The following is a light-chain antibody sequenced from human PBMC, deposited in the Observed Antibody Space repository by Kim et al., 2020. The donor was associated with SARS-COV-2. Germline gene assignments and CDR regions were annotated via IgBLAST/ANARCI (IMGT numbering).Light chain of an antibody. J-gene: IGKJ1*01. CDR1: QDISRY. Sequence: DIQMTQSPSSLSASVGDRVTITCRASQDISRYLNWYQQKPGKAPKLLIYTASSSQSGVPSRFTGSGSETDFTLTISSLQPEDFATYYCQQTYSASRTFGQGTKVDIK. CDR3: QQTYSASRT. CDR2: TAS. V-gene: IGKV1-39*01.